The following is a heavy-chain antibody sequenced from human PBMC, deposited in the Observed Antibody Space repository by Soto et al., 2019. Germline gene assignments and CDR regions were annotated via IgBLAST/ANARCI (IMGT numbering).Heavy chain of an antibody. V-gene: IGHV4-59*01. Sequence: PSETLSLSCTVSGGSISSYYWSWIRQPPGKGLEWIGYIYYSGSTNYNPSLKSRVTISVDTSKNQFSLKLSSVTAADTAVYYCARDMKGRASWYKVRSYYYYGMDVWGQGTTVTVS. J-gene: IGHJ6*02. CDR2: IYYSGST. CDR3: ARDMKGRASWYKVRSYYYYGMDV. D-gene: IGHD6-13*01. CDR1: GGSISSYY.